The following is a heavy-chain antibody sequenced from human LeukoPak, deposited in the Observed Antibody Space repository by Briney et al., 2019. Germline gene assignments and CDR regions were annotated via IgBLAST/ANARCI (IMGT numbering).Heavy chain of an antibody. CDR3: VRGWAPRGEKSSFAS. J-gene: IGHJ4*02. CDR2: IFASGST. Sequence: SETLSLTCTVSGPSINSDYWTWVRQVAGKGLEWIGRIFASGSTNYNPYLRSRITMSVDTSKNQFSLDLSSVTAADTGVYYCVRGWAPRGEKSSFASWGQGTLVTVSS. V-gene: IGHV4-4*07. CDR1: GPSINSDY. D-gene: IGHD3-10*01.